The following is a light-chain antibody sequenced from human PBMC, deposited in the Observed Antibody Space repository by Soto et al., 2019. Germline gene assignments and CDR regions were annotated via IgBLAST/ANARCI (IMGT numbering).Light chain of an antibody. Sequence: QSALTQPPSASGSPGQSVTISCTGTSSDVGGYNYVSWYQQHPGKAPKLMIYEVSKRPSGVPDRFSGSKSGNTASLTVSGLQAEDEADSYCSSYAGSNNEVFGGGTKLTVL. V-gene: IGLV2-8*01. J-gene: IGLJ3*02. CDR2: EVS. CDR3: SSYAGSNNEV. CDR1: SSDVGGYNY.